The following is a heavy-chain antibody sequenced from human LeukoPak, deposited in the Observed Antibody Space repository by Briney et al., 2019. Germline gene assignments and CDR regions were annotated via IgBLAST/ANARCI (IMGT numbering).Heavy chain of an antibody. V-gene: IGHV1-58*01. Sequence: GASVKVSCKASGFTFTSSAVQWVRQARGQRLEWIGWIVVGSGNTYYAQKFQERVTITRDMSTSTAYMELSSLRSEDTAVYYCAAERSQYYFDYWGQGTLVTVSS. J-gene: IGHJ4*02. CDR3: AAERSQYYFDY. CDR1: GFTFTSSA. CDR2: IVVGSGNT.